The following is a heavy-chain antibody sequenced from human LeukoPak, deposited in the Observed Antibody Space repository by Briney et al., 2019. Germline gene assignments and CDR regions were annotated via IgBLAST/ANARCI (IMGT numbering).Heavy chain of an antibody. Sequence: PSETLSLTCAVYGGSFSGYYWNWIRQPPGKGLEWIGEINHSGSTNYNPSLKSRVTISVDTSKNQFSLKLSSVTAADTAVYYCARDLTRDGYNDYWGQGTLVTVSS. J-gene: IGHJ4*02. D-gene: IGHD5-24*01. CDR1: GGSFSGYY. V-gene: IGHV4-34*01. CDR2: INHSGST. CDR3: ARDLTRDGYNDY.